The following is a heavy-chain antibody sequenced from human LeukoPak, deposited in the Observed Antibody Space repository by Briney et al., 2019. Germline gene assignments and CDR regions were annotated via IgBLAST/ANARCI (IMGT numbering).Heavy chain of an antibody. D-gene: IGHD2-15*01. CDR1: GGSISSSSYY. CDR3: ARVAWVVIAAIDY. Sequence: SETLSLTCTVSGGSISSSSYYWGWIRQPPGKGLEWIGYIYYSGSTYYNPSLKSRVTISVDTSKNQFSLKLSSVTAADTAVYYCARVAWVVIAAIDYWGQGTLVTVSS. CDR2: IYYSGST. J-gene: IGHJ4*02. V-gene: IGHV4-30-4*08.